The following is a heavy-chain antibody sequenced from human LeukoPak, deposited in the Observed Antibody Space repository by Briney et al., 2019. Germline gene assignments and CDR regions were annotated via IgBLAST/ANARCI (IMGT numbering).Heavy chain of an antibody. V-gene: IGHV1-18*01. D-gene: IGHD6-6*01. CDR3: ATDHRQSSSSSYYYYMDV. CDR1: GYTFTNYG. CDR2: ISSYNGNT. J-gene: IGHJ6*03. Sequence: ASVKVSCKASGYTFTNYGISWVRQAPGQGLEWMGWISSYNGNTNYAQKFQDRVTMTTHTSTSTAYMELRSLRSDDTAVYYCATDHRQSSSSSYYYYMDVWGTGTTVTVSS.